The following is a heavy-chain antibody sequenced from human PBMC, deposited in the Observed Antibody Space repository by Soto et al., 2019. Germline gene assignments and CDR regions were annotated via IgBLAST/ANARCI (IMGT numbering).Heavy chain of an antibody. J-gene: IGHJ5*02. V-gene: IGHV3-23*01. CDR1: GFTFSSYA. Sequence: PGGSLRLSCAASGFTFSSYAMSWVRQAPGKGLEWVSAISGSGGSTYYADSVKGRFTISRDNSKNTLYLQMNSLRAEDTAVYYCAKDRTPIDRYGDNNWFDPWGQGTLVTVSS. CDR2: ISGSGGST. CDR3: AKDRTPIDRYGDNNWFDP. D-gene: IGHD4-17*01.